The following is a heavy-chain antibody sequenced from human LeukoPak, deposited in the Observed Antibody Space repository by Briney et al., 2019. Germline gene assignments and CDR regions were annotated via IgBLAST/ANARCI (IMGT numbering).Heavy chain of an antibody. Sequence: GGSLRLSCAASGFTFSSNAMSWVRQAPGKGLEWVSSISSSSSYIYYADSVKGRFTISRDNAKNSLYLQMNSLRAEDTAVYYCARGRGAMNLYYYDSSGSINWGQGTLVTVSS. CDR1: GFTFSSNA. V-gene: IGHV3-21*01. CDR3: ARGRGAMNLYYYDSSGSIN. CDR2: ISSSSSYI. D-gene: IGHD3-22*01. J-gene: IGHJ4*02.